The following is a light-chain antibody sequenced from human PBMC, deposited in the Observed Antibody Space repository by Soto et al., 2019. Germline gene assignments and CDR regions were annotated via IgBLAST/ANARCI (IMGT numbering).Light chain of an antibody. J-gene: IGLJ2*01. Sequence: QSVLTQPASVSGSPGQSITISCTGTSSDVGGYNYVSWYQQHPGKAPKVMIYEVSNRPSGVSNRFSGSKSGNTASLTVSGLQPEDEADYYCSSYAGSNNLLFGGGTKLTVL. CDR1: SSDVGGYNY. CDR2: EVS. CDR3: SSYAGSNNLL. V-gene: IGLV2-14*01.